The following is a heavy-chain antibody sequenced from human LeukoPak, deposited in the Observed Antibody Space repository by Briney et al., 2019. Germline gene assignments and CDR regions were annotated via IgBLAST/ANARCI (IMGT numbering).Heavy chain of an antibody. V-gene: IGHV4-34*01. J-gene: IGHJ5*02. Sequence: LSETLSLTCAVYGGSFSGYYWSWIRQPPGKGLEWIGEVNHSGSTNYNPSLKSRVTISVDTSKNQFSLKLSSVTAADTAVYYCARRRKIVVGNNWFHPRGQGTLVHRL. CDR3: ARRRKIVVGNNWFHP. CDR1: GGSFSGYY. D-gene: IGHD3-22*01. CDR2: VNHSGST.